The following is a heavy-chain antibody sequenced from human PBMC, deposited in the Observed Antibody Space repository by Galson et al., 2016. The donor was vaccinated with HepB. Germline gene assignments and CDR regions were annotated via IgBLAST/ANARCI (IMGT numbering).Heavy chain of an antibody. V-gene: IGHV3-21*05. Sequence: SLRLSCAASGFTFSRYGMNWVRQAPGKGLGWLSYISSTSSYIYYADSVKGRLTISRDNAKNSLYLQMNSLRADDTAVYYCAREDGRGYCTGGSCLLKDGFDIWGQGTLVTVSA. D-gene: IGHD2-15*01. CDR1: GFTFSRYG. CDR2: ISSTSSYI. CDR3: AREDGRGYCTGGSCLLKDGFDI. J-gene: IGHJ3*02.